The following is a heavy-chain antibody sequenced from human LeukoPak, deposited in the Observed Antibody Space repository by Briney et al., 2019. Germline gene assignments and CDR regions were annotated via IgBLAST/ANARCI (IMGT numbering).Heavy chain of an antibody. CDR2: ISGSGGTT. V-gene: IGHV3-23*01. CDR3: AKEKLRYYDY. Sequence: GGSLRLSCEASGFTFSTYVMSWVRQAPGKGLECVSSISGSGGTTYYADSVKGRFTISRDNSKHTVYLQMSSLTVEDTAIYYCAKEKLRYYDYWGQGALVTVSS. D-gene: IGHD3-16*01. CDR1: GFTFSTYV. J-gene: IGHJ4*02.